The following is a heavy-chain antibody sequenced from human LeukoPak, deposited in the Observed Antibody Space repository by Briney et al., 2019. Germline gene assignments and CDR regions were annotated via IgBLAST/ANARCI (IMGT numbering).Heavy chain of an antibody. CDR2: INHSGST. V-gene: IGHV4-34*01. CDR1: GGSFSGYY. D-gene: IGHD1-1*01. CDR3: ARGRRSNSNWFDP. J-gene: IGHJ5*02. Sequence: SETQSLTCAVYGGSFSGYYWSWIRQPPGKGLEWIGEINHSGSTNYNPSLKSRVTISVDTSKNQFSLKLSSVTAADTAVYYCARGRRSNSNWFDPWGQGTLVTVSS.